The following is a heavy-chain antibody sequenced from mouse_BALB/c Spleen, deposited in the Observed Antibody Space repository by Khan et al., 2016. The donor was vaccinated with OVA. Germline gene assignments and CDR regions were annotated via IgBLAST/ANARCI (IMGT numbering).Heavy chain of an antibody. CDR2: VAPGSGSS. J-gene: IGHJ4*01. V-gene: IGHV1S41*01. CDR3: TRSNSYGSSVYAMEY. Sequence: DLVKPGASVKLSCKASGYTFTSYWINWIKERPGQGLEWIGRVAPGSGSSSYNEMFKAKAIMIIDTSSRSPNLQISSLSSESSAVYKCTRSNSYGSSVYAMEYGGQGTAVTVSS. D-gene: IGHD1-1*01. CDR1: GYTFTSYW.